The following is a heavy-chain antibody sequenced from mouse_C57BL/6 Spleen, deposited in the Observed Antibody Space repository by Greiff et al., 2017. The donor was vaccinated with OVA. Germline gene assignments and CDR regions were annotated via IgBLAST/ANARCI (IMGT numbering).Heavy chain of an antibody. Sequence: VQLQQSGPGLVKPSQSLSLTCSVTGYSITSGYYWNWIRQFPGNKLEWMGYISYDGSNNYNPSLKNRISITRDTSKNQFFLKLNSVTTEDTATYYCARGVITTVVAPDYYAMDYWGQGTSVTVSS. CDR2: ISYDGSN. CDR1: GYSITSGYY. J-gene: IGHJ4*01. D-gene: IGHD1-1*01. V-gene: IGHV3-6*01. CDR3: ARGVITTVVAPDYYAMDY.